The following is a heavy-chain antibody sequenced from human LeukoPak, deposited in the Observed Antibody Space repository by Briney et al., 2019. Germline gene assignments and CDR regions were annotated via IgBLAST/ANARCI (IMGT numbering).Heavy chain of an antibody. CDR2: MLSDGSNK. D-gene: IGHD5-18*01. V-gene: IGHV3-33*06. CDR3: AKDSGYSYGHGLDY. CDR1: GFTFSTYN. J-gene: IGHJ4*02. Sequence: PGSSLRLSCAASGFTFSTYNMHWVRQAPGKGLEWVALMLSDGSNKYHADSVKGRFTISRDNSKNTLFLQMNSLRDEDTAVYYCAKDSGYSYGHGLDYWGQGTLVTVSS.